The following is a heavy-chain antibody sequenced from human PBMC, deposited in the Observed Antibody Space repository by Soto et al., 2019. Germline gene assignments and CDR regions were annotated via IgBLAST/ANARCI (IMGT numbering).Heavy chain of an antibody. CDR2: INAGNGNT. D-gene: IGHD1-26*01. CDR3: ARGGSLYWYFDL. CDR1: GYTFTSYA. J-gene: IGHJ2*01. Sequence: ASVKVSCTASGYTFTSYAMHWVRQAPGQRLEWMGWINAGNGNTKYSQKFQGRVTITRGTSASTAYMELSSLRSEDTAVYYCARGGSLYWYFDLGGRGTLVTVSS. V-gene: IGHV1-3*01.